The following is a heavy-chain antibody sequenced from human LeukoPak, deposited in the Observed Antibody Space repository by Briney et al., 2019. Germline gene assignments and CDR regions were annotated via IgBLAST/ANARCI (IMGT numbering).Heavy chain of an antibody. J-gene: IGHJ6*02. Sequence: SETLSLTCTVSGGSIKGSYWNWIRQPPGKGLECIGYIYYSGATNYNPSLKRRVTISVDTSSNQFSLRLRSVTAADTAVYYCARLFGVRGSGYMDVWGQGTTVTVSS. CDR2: IYYSGAT. CDR3: ARLFGVRGSGYMDV. CDR1: GGSIKGSY. D-gene: IGHD3-10*01. V-gene: IGHV4-59*01.